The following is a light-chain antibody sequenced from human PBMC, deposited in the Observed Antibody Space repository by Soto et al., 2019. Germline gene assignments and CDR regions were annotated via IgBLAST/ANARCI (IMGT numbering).Light chain of an antibody. CDR1: QSVSSSY. V-gene: IGKV3-20*01. CDR2: SAS. J-gene: IGKJ5*01. Sequence: EIVLTQSPGTLSLSPGARASLSWRASQSVSSSYLAWYQQKHGQAPRLLIYSASTRATGIPDRFSGSGSGTDFNLTISRLETEDFAVYYCQQYGSPPITFGQGTRLEIK. CDR3: QQYGSPPIT.